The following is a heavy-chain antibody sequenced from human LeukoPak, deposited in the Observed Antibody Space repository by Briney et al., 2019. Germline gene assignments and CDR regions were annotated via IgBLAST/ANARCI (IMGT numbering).Heavy chain of an antibody. Sequence: GGSLRLSCAASGFTFSSYSMNWVRQAPGKGLEWVSSIDSFSTIYYSASVKGRFTISRDASKASLFLQISRLTDEDTAVYYCTRFVRATWSSDYRGQGTLVTVSS. CDR3: TRFVRATWSSDY. CDR2: IDSFSTI. J-gene: IGHJ4*02. V-gene: IGHV3-48*02. CDR1: GFTFSSYS. D-gene: IGHD2-8*01.